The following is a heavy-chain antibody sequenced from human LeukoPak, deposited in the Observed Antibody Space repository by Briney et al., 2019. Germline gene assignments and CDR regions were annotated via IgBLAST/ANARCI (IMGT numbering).Heavy chain of an antibody. CDR3: ARAEYDFWSGYFSGTYYYYMDV. D-gene: IGHD3-3*01. CDR2: IYYSGST. J-gene: IGHJ6*03. CDR1: GGSISSYY. Sequence: SETLSLTCTVSGGSISSYYWSWIRQPPGKGLEWIGYIYYSGSTNYNPSLKSRVTISVDTSKNQFSLKLSSVTAADTAVYYCARAEYDFWSGYFSGTYYYYMDVWGKGTTVTVSS. V-gene: IGHV4-59*01.